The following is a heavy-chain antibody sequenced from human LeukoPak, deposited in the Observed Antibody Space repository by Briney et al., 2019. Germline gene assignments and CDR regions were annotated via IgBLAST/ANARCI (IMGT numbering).Heavy chain of an antibody. CDR3: ARLSSGYYPYFDY. CDR1: GGSISSYY. V-gene: IGHV4-59*08. J-gene: IGHJ4*02. Sequence: SVTLSLTCTVSGGSISSYYWSWIRQPPGKGLEWIGYIYYSGSTNYNPSLKSRVTISVDTSKNQFSLKLSSVTAADTAVYYCARLSSGYYPYFDYWGQGTLVTVSS. CDR2: IYYSGST. D-gene: IGHD3-22*01.